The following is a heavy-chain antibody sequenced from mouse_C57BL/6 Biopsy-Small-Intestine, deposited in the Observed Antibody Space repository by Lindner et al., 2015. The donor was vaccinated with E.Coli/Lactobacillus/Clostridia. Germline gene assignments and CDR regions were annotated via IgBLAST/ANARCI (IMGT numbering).Heavy chain of an antibody. CDR1: GFSFNTYA. CDR2: IRSKSNNYAT. V-gene: IGHV10-1*01. J-gene: IGHJ2*01. D-gene: IGHD1-1*01. CDR3: VRHYYGSSYFDY. Sequence: EVQLQESGGGLVQPKGSLKLSCAASGFSFNTYAMNWVRQAPGKGLEWVARIRSKSNNYATYYADSVKDRFTISRDDSESMLYLQTNNLKTEDTAMYYCVRHYYGSSYFDYWGQGTTLTVSS.